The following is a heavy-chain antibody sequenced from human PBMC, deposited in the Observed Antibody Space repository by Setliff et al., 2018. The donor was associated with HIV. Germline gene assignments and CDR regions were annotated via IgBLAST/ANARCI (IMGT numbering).Heavy chain of an antibody. CDR2: ITAKFNGYVK. V-gene: IGHV3-72*01. CDR3: FRAAAGLDI. J-gene: IGHJ4*02. CDR1: GFDFTSYT. Sequence: GESLKISCAASGFDFTSYTMTWVRQAPGKGREWVGRITAKFNGYVKEYAASVQGRFTISRDDSKDSLFLQMNNLKTEDTADYYCFRAAAGLDIWSQKILVTVSS. D-gene: IGHD3-16*01.